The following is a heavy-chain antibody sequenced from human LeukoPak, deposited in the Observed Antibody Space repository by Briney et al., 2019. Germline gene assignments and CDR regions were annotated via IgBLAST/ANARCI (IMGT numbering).Heavy chain of an antibody. Sequence: SETLSLTCTVSGGSISSYYWSWIRQPAGKGLEWIGRIYTSGSTNYNPSPKSRVTMSVDTSKNQFSLKLSSVTAADTAVYYCAREYFWSGYYRGGLVYYYYMDVCGKGTTVTVSS. CDR2: IYTSGST. CDR3: AREYFWSGYYRGGLVYYYYMDV. J-gene: IGHJ6*03. V-gene: IGHV4-4*07. D-gene: IGHD3-3*01. CDR1: GGSISSYY.